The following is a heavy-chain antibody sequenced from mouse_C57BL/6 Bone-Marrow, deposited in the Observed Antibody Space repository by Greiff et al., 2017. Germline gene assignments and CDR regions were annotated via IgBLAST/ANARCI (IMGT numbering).Heavy chain of an antibody. V-gene: IGHV8-12*01. J-gene: IGHJ2*01. CDR3: ARRACDYDGYFDY. CDR1: GFSLRTSGMG. CDR2: IYWDDDK. Sequence: QVTLKESGPGILQSSQTLSLTCSFSGFSLRTSGMGVSWIRQPSGKGLEWLAHIYWDDDKRYNPSLKRRLTISKDTSRNQVFLKITSVDTADTATYNCARRACDYDGYFDYWGQGTTLTVSS. D-gene: IGHD2-4*01.